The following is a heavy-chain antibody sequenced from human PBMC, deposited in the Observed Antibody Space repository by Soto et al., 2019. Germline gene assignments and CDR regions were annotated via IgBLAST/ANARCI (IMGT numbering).Heavy chain of an antibody. CDR1: GFTFSDYY. J-gene: IGHJ4*02. D-gene: IGHD4-17*01. CDR3: ARDVDADFRTDFDY. Sequence: GGSLRLSCAASGFTFSDYYIHWIRRAPGKGLEWISYISGNGEIIQYAASARGRFTISRDNAENSVYLEMDRLRAEDTALYYCARDVDADFRTDFDYWGRGTLVAVSS. V-gene: IGHV3-11*01. CDR2: ISGNGEII.